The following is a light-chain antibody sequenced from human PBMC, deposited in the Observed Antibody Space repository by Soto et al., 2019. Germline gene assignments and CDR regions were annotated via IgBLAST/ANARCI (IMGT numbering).Light chain of an antibody. CDR2: AAS. CDR3: QQSYTTPST. V-gene: IGKV1-39*01. Sequence: DIQMTQSPYSLSASVGDTVTITCRASQSISSYLNWYQQKPGKAPELLIYAASSLQSGVPLRFSGSGSGTDFTLTISSLQPEDFATYYCQQSYTTPSTFGGGTKVEIK. CDR1: QSISSY. J-gene: IGKJ4*01.